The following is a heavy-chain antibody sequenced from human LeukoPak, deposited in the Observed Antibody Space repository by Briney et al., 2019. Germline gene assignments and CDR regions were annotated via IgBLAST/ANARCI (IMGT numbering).Heavy chain of an antibody. CDR2: IRSKARSYAT. J-gene: IGHJ6*02. CDR1: GFIFSGSA. Sequence: PGGSLRLSCAASGFIFSGSAMHWLRQASGKGLEWVGRIRSKARSYATTYAAPVKGRFTISRDDSKNTAYLQMDSLKTEDTAVYYCTRDIVVVPAPEEGAYYHGMDVWGQGTTVTVSS. CDR3: TRDIVVVPAPEEGAYYHGMDV. D-gene: IGHD2-2*01. V-gene: IGHV3-73*01.